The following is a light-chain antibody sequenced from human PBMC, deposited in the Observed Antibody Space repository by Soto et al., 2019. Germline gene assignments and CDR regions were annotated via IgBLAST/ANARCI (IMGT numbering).Light chain of an antibody. V-gene: IGLV2-8*01. J-gene: IGLJ1*01. Sequence: QSVLTQPPSASGSPGQSVTISCTGTSSDVGGYNYVSWYQHHPGKAHKLMIYDVSKRPSGVPDRFSGSKSGNTASLTVSGLQAEDEADYYCSSYAGSNNYVFGTGTKVTVL. CDR1: SSDVGGYNY. CDR2: DVS. CDR3: SSYAGSNNYV.